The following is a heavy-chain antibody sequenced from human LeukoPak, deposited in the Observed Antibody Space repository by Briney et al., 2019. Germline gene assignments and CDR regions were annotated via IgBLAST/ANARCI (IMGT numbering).Heavy chain of an antibody. D-gene: IGHD3-22*01. V-gene: IGHV4-39*07. CDR2: IYYSGST. J-gene: IGHJ4*02. CDR3: ARDLGNYDSSGYYSDC. CDR1: GGSISSSSYY. Sequence: PSETLSLTCTVSGGSISSSSYYRGWIRQPPGKGLEWIGSIYYSGSTYYNPSLKSRVTISVDTSKNQFSLKLSSVTAADTAVYYCARDLGNYDSSGYYSDCWGQGTLVTVSP.